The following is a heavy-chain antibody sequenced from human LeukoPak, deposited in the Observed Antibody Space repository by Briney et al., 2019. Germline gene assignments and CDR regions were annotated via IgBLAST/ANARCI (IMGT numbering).Heavy chain of an antibody. CDR3: AREVVIVPDYYYYGLDV. CDR2: ISSSGDSL. J-gene: IGHJ6*02. D-gene: IGHD2/OR15-2a*01. Sequence: GGSLRLSCAASGFTFSDYYMTWIRQAPGKGLEWISFISSSGDSLYYADSVEGRFTISRDNAQDSVYLQINSLRAEDTAVYYCAREVVIVPDYYYYGLDVWGQGTTVTVSS. V-gene: IGHV3-11*01. CDR1: GFTFSDYY.